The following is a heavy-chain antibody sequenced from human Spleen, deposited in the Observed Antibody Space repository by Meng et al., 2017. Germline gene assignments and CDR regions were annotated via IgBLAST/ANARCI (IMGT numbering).Heavy chain of an antibody. D-gene: IGHD4-23*01. Sequence: GESLKISCAASGFTFSSYSMNWVRQAPGKGLEWVSSISSSSSYIYYADSVKGRFTISRDNAKNSLYLQMNSLRAEDTAVYYCARGQYGGYSLDYWGQGTLVTVSS. V-gene: IGHV3-21*01. J-gene: IGHJ4*02. CDR3: ARGQYGGYSLDY. CDR2: ISSSSSYI. CDR1: GFTFSSYS.